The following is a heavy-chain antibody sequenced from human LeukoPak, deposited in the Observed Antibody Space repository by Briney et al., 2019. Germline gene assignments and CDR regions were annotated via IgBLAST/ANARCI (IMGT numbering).Heavy chain of an antibody. CDR2: ISYDGSNK. V-gene: IGHV3-30-3*01. CDR1: GFTFSSYA. D-gene: IGHD3-9*01. J-gene: IGHJ4*02. CDR3: ARDGAGIRYFDWLLDY. Sequence: GGSLRLSCAASGFTFSSYAMHWVRQAPGKGLEWVAVISYDGSNKYYADSVKGRFTISRDNSKNTLYLQMNSLRAEDTAVYYCARDGAGIRYFDWLLDYWGQGILVTVSS.